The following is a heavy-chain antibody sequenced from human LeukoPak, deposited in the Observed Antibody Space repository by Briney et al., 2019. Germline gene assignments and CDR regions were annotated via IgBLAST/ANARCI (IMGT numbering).Heavy chain of an antibody. D-gene: IGHD6-13*01. CDR3: ARIAAAGVKTYYYYYMDV. Sequence: ASVKVSCKASGYTFTGYYMHWVRQAPGQGLELMGWINPNSGGTNYAQKFQGRVTMTRDTSISTAYMELSRLRSDDTAVYYCARIAAAGVKTYYYYYMDVWGKGTTVTVSS. J-gene: IGHJ6*03. CDR1: GYTFTGYY. V-gene: IGHV1-2*02. CDR2: INPNSGGT.